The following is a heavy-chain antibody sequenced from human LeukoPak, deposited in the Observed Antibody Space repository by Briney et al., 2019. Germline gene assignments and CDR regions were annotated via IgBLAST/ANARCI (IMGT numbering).Heavy chain of an antibody. J-gene: IGHJ4*02. D-gene: IGHD6-13*01. V-gene: IGHV4-59*01. Sequence: SETLSLTCTVSGRSISSYYWSWIRQPPGKGLEWIGYIYYSGYTNYNPSLKSRVTISVDASKNQFSLKLSSVTAADTAVYYCARGARGIAADPFDYWGQGTLVTVSS. CDR1: GRSISSYY. CDR2: IYYSGYT. CDR3: ARGARGIAADPFDY.